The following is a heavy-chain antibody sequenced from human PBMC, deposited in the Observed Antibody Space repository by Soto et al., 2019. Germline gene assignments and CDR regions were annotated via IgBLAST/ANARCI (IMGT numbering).Heavy chain of an antibody. Sequence: GAYLKISCKGSGYSFTSYWLSWVRQMPGKGLEWMGRIDPSDSYTNYSPSFQGHVTISADKSISTAYLQWSSLKASDTAMYYCAYFSSPGTVPDYYYDWMDVWGQGTSVTVSS. CDR1: GYSFTSYW. CDR2: IDPSDSYT. J-gene: IGHJ6*02. D-gene: IGHD2-2*01. CDR3: AYFSSPGTVPDYYYDWMDV. V-gene: IGHV5-10-1*01.